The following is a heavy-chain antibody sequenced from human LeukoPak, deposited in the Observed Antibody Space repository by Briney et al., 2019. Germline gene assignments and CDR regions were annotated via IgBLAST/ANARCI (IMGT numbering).Heavy chain of an antibody. D-gene: IGHD6-19*01. CDR1: GGSISSYY. V-gene: IGHV4-4*07. CDR2: IYHSGST. CDR3: ARGRYSSGWYSWFDP. Sequence: SETLSLTCTVSGGSISSYYWSWIRQPAGKGLEWIGSIYHSGSTYYNPSLKSRVTISVDTSKNQFSLKLSSVTAADTAVYYCARGRYSSGWYSWFDPWGQGTLVTVSS. J-gene: IGHJ5*02.